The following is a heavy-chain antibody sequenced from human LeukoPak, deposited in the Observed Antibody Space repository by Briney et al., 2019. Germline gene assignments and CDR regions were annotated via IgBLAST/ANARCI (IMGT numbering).Heavy chain of an antibody. J-gene: IGHJ4*02. CDR3: AREPAAISRGYYFDY. CDR2: INPSGGST. D-gene: IGHD6-13*01. Sequence: ASVKVSCKASGYTFTGYYMHWVRQAPGQGLEWMGWINPSGGSTSYAQKFQGRVTMTRDMSTSTVYMELSSLRSEDTAVYYCAREPAAISRGYYFDYWGQGTLVTVSS. V-gene: IGHV1-46*01. CDR1: GYTFTGYY.